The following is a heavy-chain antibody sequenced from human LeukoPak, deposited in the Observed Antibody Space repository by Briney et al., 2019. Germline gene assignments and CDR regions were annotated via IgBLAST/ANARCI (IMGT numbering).Heavy chain of an antibody. Sequence: GGSLRLSCAASGFTFSSYAMYWVRQAPGKGLEWVAVISYDGSNKYYADSVKGRFTISRDNSKNTLYLQMNSLRAEDTAVYYCARVSLGYCSSTSCYQFDYWGQGTLVTVSS. CDR3: ARVSLGYCSSTSCYQFDY. D-gene: IGHD2-2*01. CDR1: GFTFSSYA. J-gene: IGHJ4*02. V-gene: IGHV3-30*04. CDR2: ISYDGSNK.